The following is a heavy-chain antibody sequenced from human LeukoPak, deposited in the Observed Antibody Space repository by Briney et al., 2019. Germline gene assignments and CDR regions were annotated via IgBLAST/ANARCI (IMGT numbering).Heavy chain of an antibody. J-gene: IGHJ4*02. CDR1: GFTFSSYA. Sequence: GGSLRLSCAASGFTFSSYAMNWVRQAPGKGLEWVSGISGNGGSTYYADSVEGRFTISRDNSKNTLYLQMDSLRAEDTAVYYCAKAVPVTPTAAAGNFDYWGQGTLVTVSS. CDR3: AKAVPVTPTAAAGNFDY. V-gene: IGHV3-23*01. CDR2: ISGNGGST. D-gene: IGHD6-13*01.